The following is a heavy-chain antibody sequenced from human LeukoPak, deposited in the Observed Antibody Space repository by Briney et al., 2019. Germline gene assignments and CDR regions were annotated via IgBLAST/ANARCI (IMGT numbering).Heavy chain of an antibody. J-gene: IGHJ4*02. Sequence: GGSLRLSCAASGFTFSSYGMHWVRQAPGKGLEWVAVISYDGSNKYYADSVKGRFTISRDNSKNTLYLQMNSLRAEDTAVYYCAKVLAKWELSYFDYWGQGTLVTVSS. CDR3: AKVLAKWELSYFDY. D-gene: IGHD1-26*01. CDR1: GFTFSSYG. CDR2: ISYDGSNK. V-gene: IGHV3-30*18.